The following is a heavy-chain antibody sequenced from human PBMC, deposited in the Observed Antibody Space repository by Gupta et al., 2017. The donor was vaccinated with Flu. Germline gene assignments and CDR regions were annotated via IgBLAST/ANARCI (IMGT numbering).Heavy chain of an antibody. J-gene: IGHJ6*03. CDR1: GFTLSDYY. CDR2: ISSSGKTT. Sequence: QVQLVESGGGLDKPGGPLRLSCAASGFTLSDYYMSWIRQTPGKGLEWISYISSSGKTTDYADSVKGRFTISRDNAKNALYLEMNSLRAEDTAVYYCARRKYPSMDVWGKGTTVTVSS. D-gene: IGHD2-2*01. V-gene: IGHV3-11*01. CDR3: ARRKYPSMDV.